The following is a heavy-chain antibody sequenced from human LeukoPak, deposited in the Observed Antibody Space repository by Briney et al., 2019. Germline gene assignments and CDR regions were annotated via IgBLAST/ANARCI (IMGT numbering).Heavy chain of an antibody. CDR2: IDHRGDT. CDR1: GGSFSRYY. CDR3: ARCATIRETGYFDF. V-gene: IGHV4-34*01. J-gene: IGHJ4*03. D-gene: IGHD5-24*01. Sequence: PSETLSLTCAVYGGSFSRYYWSWIRQSPGKGLEWIAEIDHRGDTNYNPSVKSRVTISVDTSKNQFSLKVRSLSAADTAVYYYARCATIRETGYFDFWGQGTLVTVSS.